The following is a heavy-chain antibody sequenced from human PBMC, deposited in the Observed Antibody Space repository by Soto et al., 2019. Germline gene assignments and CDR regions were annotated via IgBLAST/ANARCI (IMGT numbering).Heavy chain of an antibody. CDR1: GFTISECS. CDR2: ITIRTGNV. D-gene: IGHD3-10*02. J-gene: IGHJ4*01. CDR3: VRDRDLYRDMFHADL. V-gene: IGHV3-48*02. Sequence: PGGSPRLSCEASGFTISECSMNWVRQAPGKGLEWLAYITIRTGNVLYADSVRGRFTISADNAENSVILQMNSLRDEDSAVYFCVRDRDLYRDMFHADLWGQGTLVTLSS.